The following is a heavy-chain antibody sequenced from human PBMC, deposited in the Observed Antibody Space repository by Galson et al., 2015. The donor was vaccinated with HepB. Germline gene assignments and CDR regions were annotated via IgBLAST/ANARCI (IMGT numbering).Heavy chain of an antibody. Sequence: SLRLSCAASGFTFSSYAMHWVRQAPGKGLEWVAVISYDGSNKYYADSVKGRFTISRDNSKNTLYLQMNSLRAEDTAVYYCARDDRHCSSTSCSRVYYYYYGMDVWGQGTTVTVSS. V-gene: IGHV3-30-3*01. D-gene: IGHD2-2*01. J-gene: IGHJ6*02. CDR3: ARDDRHCSSTSCSRVYYYYYGMDV. CDR1: GFTFSSYA. CDR2: ISYDGSNK.